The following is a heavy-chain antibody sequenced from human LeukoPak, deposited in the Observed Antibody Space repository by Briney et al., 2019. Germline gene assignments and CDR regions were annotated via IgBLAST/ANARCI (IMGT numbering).Heavy chain of an antibody. CDR2: FDPEDGET. CDR1: GYTLTELS. V-gene: IGHV1-24*01. Sequence: EASVKVSCKVSGYTLTELSMHWVRQAPGKGLEWMGGFDPEDGETIYAQKFQGRVTMTEDTSTDTAYMELSSLRSEDTAVYYCATGYGSGSPLRYTNYFYYYYYMDVWGKGTTVTVSS. J-gene: IGHJ6*03. CDR3: ATGYGSGSPLRYTNYFYYYYYMDV. D-gene: IGHD3-10*01.